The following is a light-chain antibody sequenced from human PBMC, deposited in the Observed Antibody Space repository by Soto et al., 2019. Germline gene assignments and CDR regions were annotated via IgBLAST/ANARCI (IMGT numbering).Light chain of an antibody. CDR3: QQYHNAAST. Sequence: IVMTQSPATLSVSPGERASLSCRASQSVSSNLAWYQQKPGQAPRLLIYGSSTRATGVPARFSGSGSGTDFTLIISSLQSEDFAVYYCQQYHNAASTFGQGTRAEIK. CDR2: GSS. CDR1: QSVSSN. V-gene: IGKV3-15*01. J-gene: IGKJ1*01.